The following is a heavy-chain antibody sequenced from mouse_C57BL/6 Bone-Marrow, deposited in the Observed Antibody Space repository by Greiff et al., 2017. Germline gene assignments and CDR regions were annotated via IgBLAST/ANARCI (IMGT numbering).Heavy chain of an antibody. J-gene: IGHJ3*01. D-gene: IGHD1-2*01. CDR3: TGDYGLAY. V-gene: IGHV1-5*01. Sequence: VHVKQSGTVLARPGASVKMSCKTSGYTFTSYWMHWVKQRPGQGLEWIGAIYPGNSDTSYNQKFKGKAKLTVVTSDRTAYMVLSSLTNEVSAVYDGTGDYGLAYWGPGTLVTVSA. CDR1: GYTFTSYW. CDR2: IYPGNSDT.